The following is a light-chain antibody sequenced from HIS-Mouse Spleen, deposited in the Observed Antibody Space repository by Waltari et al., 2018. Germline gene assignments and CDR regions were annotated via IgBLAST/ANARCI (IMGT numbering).Light chain of an antibody. J-gene: IGKJ2*01. CDR2: DAS. CDR1: QRVSSY. V-gene: IGKV3-11*01. Sequence: EIVLTQSPATLSLSPGERATLSCRASQRVSSYLAWYQQKPGQAPRLLIYDASNRATGIPARFSGSGSGTDFTLTISSLEPEDFAVYYCQQRSNWHPYTFGQGTKLEIK. CDR3: QQRSNWHPYT.